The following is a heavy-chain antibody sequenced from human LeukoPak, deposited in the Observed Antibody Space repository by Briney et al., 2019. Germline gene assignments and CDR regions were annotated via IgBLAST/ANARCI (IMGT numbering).Heavy chain of an antibody. CDR2: ISAYNGNT. D-gene: IGHD5-24*01. CDR1: GYTFTSYG. J-gene: IGHJ4*02. CDR3: ARRDNKAPYYFDY. V-gene: IGHV1-18*01. Sequence: ASVTVSCKASGYTFTSYGSSWVRQAPGQGLEWMGWISAYNGNTNYAQKLQGRITMTTDTSTSTAYMELMSLRSDDTAVYYCARRDNKAPYYFDYWGQGTLVTVSS.